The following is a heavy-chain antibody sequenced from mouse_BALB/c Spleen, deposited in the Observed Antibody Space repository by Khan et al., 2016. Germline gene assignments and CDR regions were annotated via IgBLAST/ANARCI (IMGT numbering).Heavy chain of an antibody. CDR3: ARKDYYVSSFYGYFDL. D-gene: IGHD1-1*01. CDR1: GYTFTSYT. Sequence: VQLKQSGPELVKPGASVKMSCKASGYTFTSYTMHWVKQKPGQGLEWIGYINPYNDGSKYNEKFNGKATLTSDKSSSTAYMALSSLTSEDSAVFYCARKDYYVSSFYGYFDLWGAGTTVTVSA. V-gene: IGHV1S136*01. CDR2: INPYNDGS. J-gene: IGHJ1*01.